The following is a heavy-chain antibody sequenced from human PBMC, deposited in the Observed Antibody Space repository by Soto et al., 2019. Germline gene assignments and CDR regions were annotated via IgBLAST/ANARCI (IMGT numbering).Heavy chain of an antibody. D-gene: IGHD1-26*01. Sequence: QVQLQESGPGLVKPSQTLSLTCTVSGGSISSGGYYWSWIRQHPGKGLEGIGYIYYSGSPYYNPSLKSRVTKPVDAVKNQFCRRLRCMTAADTAVYEWARGVLRYCCYQSGLDVWGQGSTVTVS. CDR3: ARGVLRYCCYQSGLDV. J-gene: IGHJ6*02. CDR2: IYYSGSP. V-gene: IGHV4-31*03. CDR1: GGSISSGGYY.